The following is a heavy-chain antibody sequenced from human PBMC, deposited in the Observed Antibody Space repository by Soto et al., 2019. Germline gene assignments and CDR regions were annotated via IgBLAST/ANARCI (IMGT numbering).Heavy chain of an antibody. D-gene: IGHD2-15*01. J-gene: IGHJ3*02. Sequence: GGSLRLSCASSGFTFSSYSMNLVRQAPGKGLEWVSSISSSSSYIYYADSVKGRFTISRDNAKNSLYLQMNSLRAEDTAVYYCARDYCSGGSCHGDAFDIWGQGTMVTVSS. CDR2: ISSSSSYI. V-gene: IGHV3-21*01. CDR3: ARDYCSGGSCHGDAFDI. CDR1: GFTFSSYS.